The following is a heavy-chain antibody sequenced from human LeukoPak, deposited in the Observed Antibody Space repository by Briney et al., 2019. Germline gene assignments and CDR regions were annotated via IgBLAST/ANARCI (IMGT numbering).Heavy chain of an antibody. D-gene: IGHD5-24*01. Sequence: SETLSLTCTVSGGSIDSWYWSWIRQPPGKGLEWIGYIYYSGSTNYNPSLKSRVTISVDTSKNQFSLKLFSVTAADTAVYYCARGRDNYNFAYWGQGTLVTVSS. J-gene: IGHJ4*02. CDR2: IYYSGST. CDR1: GGSIDSWY. CDR3: ARGRDNYNFAY. V-gene: IGHV4-59*12.